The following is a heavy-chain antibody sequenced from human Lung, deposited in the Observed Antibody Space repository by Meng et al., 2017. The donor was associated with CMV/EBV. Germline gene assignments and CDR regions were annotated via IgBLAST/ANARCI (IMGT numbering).Heavy chain of an antibody. CDR3: ARTPRGYSYGYSAYYFDY. J-gene: IGHJ4*02. V-gene: IGHV3-48*03. Sequence: GGPLRLXCAASGFTFSLFEMNWVRQAPGKGLEWISYINDATNNKYYADSVKGRFTISRDNAQNSLYLQMSSLRADDTAVYFCARTPRGYSYGYSAYYFDYWXQGTLVTVSS. D-gene: IGHD5-18*01. CDR1: GFTFSLFE. CDR2: INDATNNK.